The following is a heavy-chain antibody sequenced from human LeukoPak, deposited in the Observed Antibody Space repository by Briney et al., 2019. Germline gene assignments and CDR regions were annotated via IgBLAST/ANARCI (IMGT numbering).Heavy chain of an antibody. Sequence: ASVKVSCKASGYTFTSYGISWVRQAPGQGLEWMGGIIPIFGTANYAQKFQGRVTITADESTSTAYMELSSLRSEDTAVYYCAREYQLLYNAFDIWGQGTMVTVSS. D-gene: IGHD2-2*02. CDR2: IIPIFGTA. J-gene: IGHJ3*02. CDR1: GYTFTSYG. CDR3: AREYQLLYNAFDI. V-gene: IGHV1-69*13.